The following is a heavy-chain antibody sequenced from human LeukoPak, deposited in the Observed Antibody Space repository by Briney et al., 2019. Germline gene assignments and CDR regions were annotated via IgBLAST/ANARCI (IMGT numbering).Heavy chain of an antibody. D-gene: IGHD6-13*01. Sequence: SQTLSLTCTVSGGSISSGDYYWSWIRQPPGKGLEWIGYIYYSGSTYYNPSLNGRVTISVDTSKNQFSLKLSSVTAADTAVYYCARYSSSWYIFPYYFDYWGQGTLVTVSS. CDR3: ARYSSSWYIFPYYFDY. J-gene: IGHJ4*02. V-gene: IGHV4-30-4*01. CDR1: GGSISSGDYY. CDR2: IYYSGST.